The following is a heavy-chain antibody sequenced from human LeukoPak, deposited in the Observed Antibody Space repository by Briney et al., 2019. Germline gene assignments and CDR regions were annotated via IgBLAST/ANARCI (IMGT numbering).Heavy chain of an antibody. V-gene: IGHV4-39*01. CDR3: ARPVDGFGETKD. CDR1: GGSFSSYY. CDR2: IYYSGST. Sequence: SETLSLTCAVYGGSFSSYYWGWIRQPPGKGLEWIGSIYYSGSTYYNPSLKSRVTISVDTSKNQFSLKLSSVTAADTAVYYCARPVDGFGETKDWGQGTLVTVSS. D-gene: IGHD3-10*01. J-gene: IGHJ4*02.